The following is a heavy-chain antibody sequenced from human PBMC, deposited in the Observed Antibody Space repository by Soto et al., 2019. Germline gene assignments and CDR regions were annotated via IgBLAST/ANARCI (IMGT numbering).Heavy chain of an antibody. CDR3: ARSRIVGASDSFDI. Sequence: EALKISCTGSGYMFRSYWIAWVRQMPGKGLEWMGLIYPGDSDTRYSPSFQGQVTISVDKSINTAHLQWSGLKASDTAMYYCARSRIVGASDSFDIWGQGTMVTVSS. CDR2: IYPGDSDT. J-gene: IGHJ3*02. CDR1: GYMFRSYW. D-gene: IGHD1-26*01. V-gene: IGHV5-51*01.